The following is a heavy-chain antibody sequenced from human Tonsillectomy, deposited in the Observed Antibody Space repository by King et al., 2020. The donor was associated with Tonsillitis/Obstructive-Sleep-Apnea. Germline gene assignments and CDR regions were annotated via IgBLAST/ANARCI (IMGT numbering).Heavy chain of an antibody. CDR1: GGSFSGYY. D-gene: IGHD3-3*01. V-gene: IGHV4-34*01. CDR3: ARSPVIFEFWRGYYTYYFSIDA. J-gene: IGHJ6*03. Sequence: VQLQQWGAGLLKPSETLSLTCAVYGGSFSGYYWSWIRQPPGRGLEWIGEINHSGSTNYNPSLKSRVTISVDTSKNQFSLKLSSVTAADTAVYYCARSPVIFEFWRGYYTYYFSIDAWGQATTGTVSS. CDR2: INHSGST.